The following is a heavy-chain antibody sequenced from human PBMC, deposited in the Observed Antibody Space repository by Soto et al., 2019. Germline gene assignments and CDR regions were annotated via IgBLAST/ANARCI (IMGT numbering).Heavy chain of an antibody. D-gene: IGHD3-10*01. Sequence: PGGSLRLSXAASGFTFGDYAMHWVRQVPGKGLEWVSGFKWNSGDVGYADSVKGRFTISRDNARNSLYLQMNSLRPEDTAVYYCAKDRSSGSPYYGMDFWGQGTMVTVSS. CDR2: FKWNSGDV. J-gene: IGHJ6*02. CDR1: GFTFGDYA. CDR3: AKDRSSGSPYYGMDF. V-gene: IGHV3-9*01.